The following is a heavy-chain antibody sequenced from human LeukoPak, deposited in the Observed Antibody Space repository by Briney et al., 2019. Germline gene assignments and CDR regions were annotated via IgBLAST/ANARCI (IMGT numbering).Heavy chain of an antibody. J-gene: IGHJ6*02. CDR1: GFTFSSYG. Sequence: GGSLRLSCAASGFTFSSYGMHWVRQGPGKGLEWVAVISYDGSDKYYADSVKGRFTISRDNSKNTLYLQMNSLRAEDTAVYYCAKGIRYCSSTSCYYVHYYYGMDVWGQGTTVTVSS. CDR3: AKGIRYCSSTSCYYVHYYYGMDV. V-gene: IGHV3-30*18. CDR2: ISYDGSDK. D-gene: IGHD2-2*01.